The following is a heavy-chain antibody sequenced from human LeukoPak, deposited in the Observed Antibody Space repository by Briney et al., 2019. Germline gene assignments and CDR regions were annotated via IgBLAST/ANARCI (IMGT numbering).Heavy chain of an antibody. Sequence: PGRSLRLSCAASGFTFSSYGMHWVRQAPGKGLEWVAVIWYDGSNKYYADSVKGRFTISRDNSKNTLYLQMNSLRAEDTAVYYCARDPGGSYGPWGYYYGMDVWGQGTTVTVSS. CDR1: GFTFSSYG. V-gene: IGHV3-33*01. J-gene: IGHJ6*02. CDR3: ARDPGGSYGPWGYYYGMDV. D-gene: IGHD1-26*01. CDR2: IWYDGSNK.